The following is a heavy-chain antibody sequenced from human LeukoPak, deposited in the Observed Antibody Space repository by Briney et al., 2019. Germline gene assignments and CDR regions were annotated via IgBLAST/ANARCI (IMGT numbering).Heavy chain of an antibody. J-gene: IGHJ5*02. V-gene: IGHV3-20*04. CDR2: INWNGAWS. Sequence: GGSLRLSCAASGFKFDDYGMSWVRQAAGRGLEWVCDINWNGAWSGYADSVKGRFTVSRDNAKNSLYLQMNSLRAEDTALYYCAGYYYDSSRGFDLWGQGTLVTVSA. CDR1: GFKFDDYG. D-gene: IGHD3-22*01. CDR3: AGYYYDSSRGFDL.